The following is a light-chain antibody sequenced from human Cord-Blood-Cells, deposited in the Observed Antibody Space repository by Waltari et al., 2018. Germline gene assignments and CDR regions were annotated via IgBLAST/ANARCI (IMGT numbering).Light chain of an antibody. Sequence: DIVMTQSPDPLAASLGHSATINCKSSPSVLYNSNNKNYLARYQQRPGQPPKLLIYWATTRESGVPDRFSGRGSGTDFTLTISSLQAEDVAVYYCQQYYSTPRTFGQGTKLEIK. J-gene: IGKJ2*02. V-gene: IGKV4-1*01. CDR3: QQYYSTPRT. CDR2: WAT. CDR1: PSVLYNSNNKNY.